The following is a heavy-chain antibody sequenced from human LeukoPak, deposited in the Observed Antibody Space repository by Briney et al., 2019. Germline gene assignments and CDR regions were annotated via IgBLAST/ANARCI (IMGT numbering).Heavy chain of an antibody. CDR1: GYTFTSYG. D-gene: IGHD3-16*02. Sequence: ASVKVSCKASGYTFTSYGISWVRQAPGQGLEWMGWISAYNGNTNYAQKLQGRVTMTTDTSTSTAYMGLRSLRSDDTAVYYCARDRVYDYVWGSYRPLDYWGQGTLVTVSS. CDR3: ARDRVYDYVWGSYRPLDY. V-gene: IGHV1-18*01. J-gene: IGHJ4*02. CDR2: ISAYNGNT.